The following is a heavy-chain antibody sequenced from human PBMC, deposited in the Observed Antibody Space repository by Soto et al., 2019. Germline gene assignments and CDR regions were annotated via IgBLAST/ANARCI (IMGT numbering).Heavy chain of an antibody. CDR3: ARDRPGIKTYEAFDI. D-gene: IGHD1-20*01. CDR2: MSPNTGTI. Sequence: AASVKVSCKASGYTFTSYDINWVRQATGQGPEWMGWMSPNTGTIVYAQKFQGRVTMTRNTSTSTAYMTLSSLRSEDTAVYYCARDRPGIKTYEAFDIWGQGTTVTVSS. CDR1: GYTFTSYD. V-gene: IGHV1-8*01. J-gene: IGHJ3*02.